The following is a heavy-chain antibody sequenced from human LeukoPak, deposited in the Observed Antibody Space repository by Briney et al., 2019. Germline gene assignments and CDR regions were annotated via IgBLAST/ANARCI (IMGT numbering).Heavy chain of an antibody. CDR1: GETFKGYY. V-gene: IGHV4-34*01. D-gene: IGHD1-14*01. Sequence: DTLSLTCAVHGETFKGYYWSSIGQPPGKGLDWNGEINHSGSTNYNPSLKSRVTISADTSKNQFSLKLSSVTDADTAVYYCARGKPGNPRSEWFDPWGQGTLVTVSP. J-gene: IGHJ5*02. CDR3: ARGKPGNPRSEWFDP. CDR2: INHSGST.